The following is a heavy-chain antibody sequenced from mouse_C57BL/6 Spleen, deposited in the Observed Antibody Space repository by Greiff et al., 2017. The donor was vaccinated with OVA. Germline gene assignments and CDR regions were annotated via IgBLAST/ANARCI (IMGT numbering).Heavy chain of an antibody. CDR1: GFSLTSYG. CDR2: IWSGGST. V-gene: IGHV2-2*01. J-gene: IGHJ4*01. Sequence: VMLVESGPGLVQPSQSLSITCTVSGFSLTSYGVHWVRQSPGKGLEWLGVIWSGGSTDYNAAFISRLSISKDNSKSQVFFKMNSLQADDTAIYSCARNEGDYYAMDYWGQGTSVTVSS. CDR3: ARNEGDYYAMDY.